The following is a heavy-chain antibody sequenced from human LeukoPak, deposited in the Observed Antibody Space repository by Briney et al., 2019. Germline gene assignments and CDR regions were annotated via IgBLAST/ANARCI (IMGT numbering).Heavy chain of an antibody. Sequence: SVKVSCKASGGTFSTYAISWVRQAPGQGLEWMGGIIPIFGTANYAQKFQGRVTITADESTSTAYMELSSLRSEDTAVYYCARHRYSSGWEIDYWGQGTLVTVSS. V-gene: IGHV1-69*13. CDR1: GGTFSTYA. CDR3: ARHRYSSGWEIDY. J-gene: IGHJ4*02. D-gene: IGHD6-19*01. CDR2: IIPIFGTA.